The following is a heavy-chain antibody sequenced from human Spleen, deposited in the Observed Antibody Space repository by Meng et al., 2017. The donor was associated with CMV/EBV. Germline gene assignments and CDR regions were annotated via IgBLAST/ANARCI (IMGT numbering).Heavy chain of an antibody. CDR1: GFTVSDYY. D-gene: IGHD1-1*01. V-gene: IGHV3-11*01. CDR2: ISSSGSTM. J-gene: IGHJ4*02. CDR3: ARAPYNWNDAVWDYFDY. Sequence: GGSLRLSCAASGFTVSDYYMNWLRQAPGKGLQWVSYISSSGSTMYYADSVKGRFTISRDNAKNSLYLQMNSLRAEDTAVYYCARAPYNWNDAVWDYFDYWGQGTLVTVSS.